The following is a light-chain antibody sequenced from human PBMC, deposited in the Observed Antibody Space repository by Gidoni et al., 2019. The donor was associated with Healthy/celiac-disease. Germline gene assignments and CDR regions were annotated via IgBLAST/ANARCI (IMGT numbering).Light chain of an antibody. CDR3: AAWDDSLNGVV. CDR1: SSNIGSNT. CDR2: SNN. V-gene: IGLV1-44*01. Sequence: QSVLPQPPSASGTPGPRVTISCSGSSSNIGSNTVNWYQQLPGTAPKLLIYSNNQRPSGVPDRCSGSKSCTSASLAISGLQSEDEADYYCAAWDDSLNGVVFGGGTKLTVL. J-gene: IGLJ2*01.